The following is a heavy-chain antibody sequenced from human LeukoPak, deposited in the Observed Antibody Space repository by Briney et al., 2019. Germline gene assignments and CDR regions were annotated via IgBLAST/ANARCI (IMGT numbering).Heavy chain of an antibody. CDR3: TRARRGYSGYDYYYFYYMDV. J-gene: IGHJ6*03. V-gene: IGHV3-49*04. CDR1: GFSFGDYA. CDR2: IRSKAYGGTP. D-gene: IGHD5-12*01. Sequence: GGSLRLSCTGSGFSFGDYAINWVRQAPGKGLEWVGFIRSKAYGGTPEYAASVKGRFTISRDDSKSIAYLQMNSLKTEDTAVYYCTRARRGYSGYDYYYFYYMDVWGKGTTVTISS.